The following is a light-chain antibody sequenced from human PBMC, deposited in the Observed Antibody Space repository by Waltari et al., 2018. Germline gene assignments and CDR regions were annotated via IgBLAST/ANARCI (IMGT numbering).Light chain of an antibody. V-gene: IGKV1-5*03. CDR3: QQYNTYPLT. J-gene: IGKJ4*01. CDR1: QSISTW. Sequence: DIQMTQSPSTLSASVGDRVTITCRASQSISTWLAWHQQKPGKAPKVLIYKASTLERGVSSRFSGRGSGTEFTLTISSLQPDDFATYYCQQYNTYPLTFGGGTKVEIK. CDR2: KAS.